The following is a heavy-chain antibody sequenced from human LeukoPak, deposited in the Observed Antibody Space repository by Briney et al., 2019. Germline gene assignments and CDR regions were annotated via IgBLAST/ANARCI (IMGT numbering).Heavy chain of an antibody. V-gene: IGHV4-39*07. J-gene: IGHJ6*03. CDR3: AAHMDV. CDR1: GGSVSTNAYY. CDR2: VFYSGST. Sequence: SETLSLTCTVSGGSVSTNAYYWAWIRQSPGKGLEWIGSVFYSGSTYSNPSLESRLTLSLDTSKNQFSLKLSSVTAADTAVYYCAAHMDVWGKGTTVTVSS.